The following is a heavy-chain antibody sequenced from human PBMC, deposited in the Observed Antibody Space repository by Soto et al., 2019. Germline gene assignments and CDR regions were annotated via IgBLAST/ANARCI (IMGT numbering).Heavy chain of an antibody. CDR3: ARDKITGLFDY. CDR2: INHSGST. CDR1: GGSISSYY. Sequence: SETLSLTCAVSGGSISSYYWSWIRQPPGTGLEWIGEINHSGSTNYNPSLKSRVTISVDTSKNQFSLKLTSVTAADTAVYYCARDKITGLFDYWGQGTLVTVSS. V-gene: IGHV4-34*01. D-gene: IGHD2-8*02. J-gene: IGHJ4*02.